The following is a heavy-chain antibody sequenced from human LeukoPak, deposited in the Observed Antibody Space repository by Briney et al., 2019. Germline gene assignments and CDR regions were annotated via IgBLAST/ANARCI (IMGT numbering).Heavy chain of an antibody. J-gene: IGHJ4*02. D-gene: IGHD5-18*01. V-gene: IGHV3-33*08. CDR3: ARDLLGYSYDAYYFDF. CDR1: GFTFSDYG. CDR2: IWYDGSKK. Sequence: GGSLRLSCVASGFTFSDYGLNWVRQAPGKGLEWVAVIWYDGSKKYHADSVKGRFTISRDNSKNTLYLQMNSLRAEDTAVYYCARDLLGYSYDAYYFDFWGQGTLVTVSS.